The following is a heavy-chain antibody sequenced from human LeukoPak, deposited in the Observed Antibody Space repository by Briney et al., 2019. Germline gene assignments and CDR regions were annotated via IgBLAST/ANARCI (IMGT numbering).Heavy chain of an antibody. CDR3: ARYQWRTSFDY. Sequence: PGGSLRLSCAASGFTFSSYEMNWVRQAPGKGLEWVSYISSSGSTIYYADSVKGRFTISRDNAKNSLYPQMNSLRAEDTAVYYCARYQWRTSFDYWGQGTLVTVSS. V-gene: IGHV3-48*03. CDR1: GFTFSSYE. J-gene: IGHJ4*02. CDR2: ISSSGSTI. D-gene: IGHD6-19*01.